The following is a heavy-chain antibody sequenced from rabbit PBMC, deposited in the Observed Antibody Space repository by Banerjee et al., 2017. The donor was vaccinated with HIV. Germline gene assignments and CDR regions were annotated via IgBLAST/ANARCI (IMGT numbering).Heavy chain of an antibody. CDR2: IYAGSSVST. D-gene: IGHD6-1*01. J-gene: IGHJ4*01. V-gene: IGHV1S40*01. CDR3: TRSYDGYDYAFNL. Sequence: QSLEESGGGLVKPGGTLTLTCKASGIDFSSYYYMCWVRQAPGKGLEWIACIYAGSSVSTYYASWAKGRFTISKTSSTTVTLQMTSLTAADTATYFCTRSYDGYDYAFNLWGPGTLVTVS. CDR1: GIDFSSYYY.